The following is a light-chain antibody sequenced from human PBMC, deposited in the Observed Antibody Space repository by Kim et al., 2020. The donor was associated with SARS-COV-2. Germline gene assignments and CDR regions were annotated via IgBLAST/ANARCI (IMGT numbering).Light chain of an antibody. V-gene: IGLV6-57*01. CDR1: SGSIATNY. CDR3: QSYDSSTVV. CDR2: EDN. J-gene: IGLJ2*01. Sequence: GTTVTISGTRRSGSIATNYVQWYQQRPGSSPPTVIYEDNQRPSGVPDRFSGSIDSSSNSASLTISGLKTEDEADYYCQSYDSSTVVFGGGTQLTVL.